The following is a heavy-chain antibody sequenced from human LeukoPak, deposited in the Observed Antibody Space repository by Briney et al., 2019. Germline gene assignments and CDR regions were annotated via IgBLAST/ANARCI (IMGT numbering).Heavy chain of an antibody. CDR2: ISAYNGNT. J-gene: IGHJ3*02. CDR3: AREVPTRPGAAAGTVDAFDI. V-gene: IGHV1-18*01. D-gene: IGHD6-13*01. Sequence: ASVKVSCKASGYTFTSYGINWVRQAPGQGLEWMGWISAYNGNTNYAQKLQGRVTMTTDTSTSTAYMELRSLRSDDTAVYYCAREVPTRPGAAAGTVDAFDIWGQGTMVTVSS. CDR1: GYTFTSYG.